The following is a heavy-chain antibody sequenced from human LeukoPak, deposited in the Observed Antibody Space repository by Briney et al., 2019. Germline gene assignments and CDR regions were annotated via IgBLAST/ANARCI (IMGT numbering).Heavy chain of an antibody. D-gene: IGHD1-26*01. J-gene: IGHJ3*02. V-gene: IGHV3-21*01. CDR1: GFTFSTYT. CDR2: ISTSGGYL. CDR3: ARSYLHAFDI. Sequence: GGSLRLSCAASGFTFSTYTMNWVRQAPGKGLEWVSSISTSGGYLYYADSVKGRFTTSRDNAKNSLYLQMNSLRAEDTAVYYCARSYLHAFDIWGRGTMVTVSS.